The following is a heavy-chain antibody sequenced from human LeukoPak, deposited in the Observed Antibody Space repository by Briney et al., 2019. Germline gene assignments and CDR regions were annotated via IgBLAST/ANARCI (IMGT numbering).Heavy chain of an antibody. J-gene: IGHJ4*02. CDR2: INSDGSST. CDR3: AVGAQYSYGYYPDY. V-gene: IGHV3-74*01. Sequence: GGSLRLSCAASGFTFSSYWMHWVRQAPGKGLVCVACINSDGSSTTYADSVKGRFTISRDNAKNTLYLQMNSLRDEDTAVYYCAVGAQYSYGYYPDYWGQGTLATVSS. CDR1: GFTFSSYW. D-gene: IGHD5-18*01.